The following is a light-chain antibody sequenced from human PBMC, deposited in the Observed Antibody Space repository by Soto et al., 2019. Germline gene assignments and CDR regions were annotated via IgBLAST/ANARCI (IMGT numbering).Light chain of an antibody. Sequence: DIQMTQSRSPLSESVVARVTITCRASQVIRNYLAWYQQKSGKDPKLLIDAASTLQSGVPSRFSGSGSGTDFTLTISSLQPEDVATYYCQKYNSAPLTFGGGTKVDIK. J-gene: IGKJ4*01. V-gene: IGKV1-27*01. CDR1: QVIRNY. CDR2: AAS. CDR3: QKYNSAPLT.